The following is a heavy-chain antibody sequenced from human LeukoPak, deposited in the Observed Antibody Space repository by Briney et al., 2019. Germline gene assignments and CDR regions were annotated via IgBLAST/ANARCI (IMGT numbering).Heavy chain of an antibody. CDR3: TTVRGYSYGPLDY. J-gene: IGHJ4*02. CDR1: GFTFSNAY. D-gene: IGHD5-18*01. V-gene: IGHV3-15*07. CDR2: IKSKTDGGTT. Sequence: GGSLRLSCAASGFTFSNAYMNWVRQAPGKGLEWVGRIKSKTDGGTTDYAAPVKGRFTISRDDSKNTLYLQMNSLKTEDTAVYYCTTVRGYSYGPLDYWGQGTLVTVSS.